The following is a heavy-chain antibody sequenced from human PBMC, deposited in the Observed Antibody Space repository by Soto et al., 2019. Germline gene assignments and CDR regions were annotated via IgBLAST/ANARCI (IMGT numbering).Heavy chain of an antibody. CDR1: GFTFNRNA. Sequence: GGSLRLSCAGSGFTFNRNAMSWVRQAPGKGLEWVSGITGNSAFTYYADSVKGRFIISRDNSKNTLYLQINTLRVEDTAVYYCAKNRDYDYDAFDVWGQGTVVTVS. CDR2: ITGNSAFT. J-gene: IGHJ3*01. V-gene: IGHV3-23*01. D-gene: IGHD3-16*01. CDR3: AKNRDYDYDAFDV.